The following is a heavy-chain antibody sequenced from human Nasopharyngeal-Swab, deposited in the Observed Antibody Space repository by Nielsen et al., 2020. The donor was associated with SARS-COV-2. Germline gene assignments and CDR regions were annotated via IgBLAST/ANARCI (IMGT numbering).Heavy chain of an antibody. CDR1: GFTFSSYW. Sequence: GESLKISCAASGFTFSSYWMSWVRQAPGKGLEWVANIKQDGSEKYYVDSVKGRFTISRDNAKNSLYLQMNSLRAEDTAVYYCARAIIGYSDAFDIWDQGTMVTVSS. D-gene: IGHD3-22*01. V-gene: IGHV3-7*01. CDR3: ARAIIGYSDAFDI. J-gene: IGHJ3*02. CDR2: IKQDGSEK.